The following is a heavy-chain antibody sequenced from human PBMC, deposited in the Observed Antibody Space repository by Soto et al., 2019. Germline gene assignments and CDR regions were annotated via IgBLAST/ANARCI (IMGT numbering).Heavy chain of an antibody. CDR2: IYYSGST. V-gene: IGHV4-39*01. Sequence: PSETLSLTCTVSGGSISSSSYYWGWIRQPPGKGLEWIGSIYYSGSTYYNPSLKSRVTISVDTSKNQFSLKLSSVTAADTAVYYCARSGYSYGFNYGMXVWGQGTTVTVSS. CDR1: GGSISSSSYY. J-gene: IGHJ6*02. CDR3: ARSGYSYGFNYGMXV. D-gene: IGHD5-18*01.